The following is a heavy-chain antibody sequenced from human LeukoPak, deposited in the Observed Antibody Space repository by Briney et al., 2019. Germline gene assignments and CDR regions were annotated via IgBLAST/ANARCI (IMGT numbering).Heavy chain of an antibody. CDR3: ARVGMTKFSGVYYYYYMDV. Sequence: SETLSLTCTVSGDSISNYYWSWIRQPPGKGLEWIGRIYTSGSTNYNPSLKSRVTISVDTSKNQFSLRLSSVTAADTAVYYCARVGMTKFSGVYYYYYMDVWGKGTTVTVSS. J-gene: IGHJ6*03. D-gene: IGHD1-26*01. CDR1: GDSISNYY. CDR2: IYTSGST. V-gene: IGHV4-4*07.